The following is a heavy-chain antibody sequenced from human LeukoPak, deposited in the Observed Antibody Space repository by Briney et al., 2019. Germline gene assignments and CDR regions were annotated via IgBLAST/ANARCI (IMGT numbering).Heavy chain of an antibody. Sequence: GGSLRLSCAASGFTFSSYAMHWVRQAPGKGLEWVAVISYDGSNKYYADSVKGRFTISRDNSKNTLYLQMNSLRAEDTAVYYCAREYYYDSSGYYLNDAFDIWGQGTMVTVSS. CDR3: AREYYYDSSGYYLNDAFDI. V-gene: IGHV3-30*14. CDR1: GFTFSSYA. CDR2: ISYDGSNK. D-gene: IGHD3-22*01. J-gene: IGHJ3*02.